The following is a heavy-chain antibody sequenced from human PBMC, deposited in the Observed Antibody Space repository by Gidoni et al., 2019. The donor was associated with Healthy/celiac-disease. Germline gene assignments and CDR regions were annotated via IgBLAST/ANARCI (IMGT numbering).Heavy chain of an antibody. CDR2: IYHSGST. CDR1: GGSISSGGYS. Sequence: QLQLQESGSGLVKPSQTLSLTCAVSGGSISSGGYSWSWNRQPPGKGLEWIGYIYHSGSTYYHPSLPSRVTISVDRSKNQFSLKLSSVTAADTAVYYCASGLDDFWSGYSYYYYYGMDVWGHGTTVTVSS. CDR3: ASGLDDFWSGYSYYYYYGMDV. V-gene: IGHV4-30-2*01. J-gene: IGHJ6*02. D-gene: IGHD3-3*01.